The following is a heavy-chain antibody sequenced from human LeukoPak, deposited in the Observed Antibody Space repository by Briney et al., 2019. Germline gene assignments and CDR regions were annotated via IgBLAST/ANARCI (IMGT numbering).Heavy chain of an antibody. CDR2: INWNGGST. Sequence: RSGGSLRLSCAASGFTFDDYGMSWVRQAPGKGLEWVSGINWNGGSTGYADSVKGRFTISRDKAKNSLYLQMNSLRAEDTALYHCARGVGATADAFDIWGQGTMVTVSS. CDR1: GFTFDDYG. CDR3: ARGVGATADAFDI. D-gene: IGHD1-26*01. J-gene: IGHJ3*02. V-gene: IGHV3-20*01.